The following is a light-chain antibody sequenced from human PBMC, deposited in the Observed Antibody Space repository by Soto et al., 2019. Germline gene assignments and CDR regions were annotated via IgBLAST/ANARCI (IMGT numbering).Light chain of an antibody. J-gene: IGLJ1*01. CDR3: SSYISSSTYV. CDR1: SGDVGGYNY. Sequence: QSALTQPASVSGSPGQSITISCTGTSGDVGGYNYVSWYQQHPGKAPKLMIYDVSNRPSGVSNRFSGSKSGNTASLTISGLQAEDEADYYCSSYISSSTYVFGTGTKLTVL. V-gene: IGLV2-14*01. CDR2: DVS.